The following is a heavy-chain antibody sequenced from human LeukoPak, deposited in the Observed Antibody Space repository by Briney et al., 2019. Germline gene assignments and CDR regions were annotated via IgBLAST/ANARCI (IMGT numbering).Heavy chain of an antibody. D-gene: IGHD2-21*01. CDR2: IYENGGTT. V-gene: IGHV3-23*01. CDR3: AKDFRIGYSAHFDY. CDR1: GFTFRSHA. J-gene: IGHJ4*02. Sequence: GGSLRLSCVGSGFTFRSHAMSWVRQAPEKGLEFVSGIYENGGTTYYADSVKGRFSISRDNSKNTLYLQLDSLRGEDTAVYYCAKDFRIGYSAHFDYWGQGALVTVSS.